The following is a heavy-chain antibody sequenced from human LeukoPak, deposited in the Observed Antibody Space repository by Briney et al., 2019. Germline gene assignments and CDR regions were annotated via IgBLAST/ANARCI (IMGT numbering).Heavy chain of an antibody. D-gene: IGHD2-15*01. CDR2: IIPIFGTA. J-gene: IGHJ4*02. CDR1: GGTFSSYA. Sequence: ASVTVSCKASGGTFSSYAISWVRQAPGQGLEWMGGIIPIFGTANYAQKFQGRVTITADKSTSTAYMELSSLRSEDTAVYYCARDPGREYCSGGSCYGDWGDGFDYWGQGTLVTVSS. V-gene: IGHV1-69*06. CDR3: ARDPGREYCSGGSCYGDWGDGFDY.